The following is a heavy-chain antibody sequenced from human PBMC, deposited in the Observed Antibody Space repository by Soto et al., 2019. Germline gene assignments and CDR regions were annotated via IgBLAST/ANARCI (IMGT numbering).Heavy chain of an antibody. D-gene: IGHD3-22*01. CDR1: GGSISSSNW. CDR2: IYHSGST. Sequence: TLSLTCAVSGGSISSSNWWSWVRQPPGKGLEWIGEIYHSGSTNYNPSLKSRVTIPVDKSKNQFSLKLSSVTAADTAVYYCASQHYXDSSGYYVVYWGQGTLVTVSS. V-gene: IGHV4-4*02. J-gene: IGHJ4*02. CDR3: ASQHYXDSSGYYVVY.